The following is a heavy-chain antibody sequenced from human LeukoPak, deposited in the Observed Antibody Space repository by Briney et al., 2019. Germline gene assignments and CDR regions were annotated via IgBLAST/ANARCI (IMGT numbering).Heavy chain of an antibody. V-gene: IGHV4-61*02. J-gene: IGHJ5*02. Sequence: PSETLSLTCTVSGGSISSGSYYWSWIRQPAGKGLEWIGRIYTSGSTNYNPSLESRVTISVDTSKNQFSLKLSSVTAADTAVYYCARVGDSSSVGWFDPWGRGTLVTVSS. CDR1: GGSISSGSYY. CDR3: ARVGDSSSVGWFDP. CDR2: IYTSGST. D-gene: IGHD6-13*01.